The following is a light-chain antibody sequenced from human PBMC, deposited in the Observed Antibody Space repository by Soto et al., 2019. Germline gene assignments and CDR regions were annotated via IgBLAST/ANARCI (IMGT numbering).Light chain of an antibody. CDR2: GAS. CDR3: QQYGSSPPQT. Sequence: EIVLTQSPGTLSLSPGERATISCRASQSVSSSYLALYQQKPGQAPRLLIYGASSRATGILDRFSGSGSGTDFTLTISRLEPEDFAVYYCQQYGSSPPQTFGQGTKV. J-gene: IGKJ1*01. CDR1: QSVSSSY. V-gene: IGKV3-20*01.